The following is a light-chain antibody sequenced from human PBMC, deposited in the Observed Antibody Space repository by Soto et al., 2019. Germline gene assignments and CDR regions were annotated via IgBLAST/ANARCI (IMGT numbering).Light chain of an antibody. J-gene: IGLJ2*01. CDR1: TGAVTSGYY. Sequence: QAVVTQEPSLTVSPGGTVTLTCASSTGAVTSGYYPNWFQQQPGQAPRALIYSTSNKPSWRSARFSGSLLGGKAALTLSGVQPEDEADYYCLLYYGGAVVFGGGTKLTVL. CDR3: LLYYGGAVV. CDR2: STS. V-gene: IGLV7-43*01.